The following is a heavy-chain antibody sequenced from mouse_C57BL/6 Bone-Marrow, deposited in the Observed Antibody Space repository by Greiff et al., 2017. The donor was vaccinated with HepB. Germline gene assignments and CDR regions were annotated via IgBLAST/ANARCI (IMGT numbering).Heavy chain of an antibody. CDR3: TTGTGTNY. Sequence: VQLQQSGAELVRPGASVKLSCTASGFNIKDDYMHWVKQRPEQGLEWIGWIDPENGDTEYASKFQGKATITADTSANTAYLPLSSLTSEDTAVYYCTTGTGTNYWGQGTTLTVSS. D-gene: IGHD4-1*01. J-gene: IGHJ2*01. V-gene: IGHV14-4*01. CDR2: IDPENGDT. CDR1: GFNIKDDY.